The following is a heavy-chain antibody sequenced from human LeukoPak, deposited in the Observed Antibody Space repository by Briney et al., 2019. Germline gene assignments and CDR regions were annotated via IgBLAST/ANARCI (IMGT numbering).Heavy chain of an antibody. V-gene: IGHV3-53*05. D-gene: IGHD1-26*01. Sequence: PGGSLRLSCEASGFTVSSTHMVWVRQAPGKGLEWVSVTYTGGNSYYAGSVKGRFTISRDNSKNTLFLQMNSLRTDDTAVYYCATEVGRTAFEYWGQGTPVTVSS. CDR2: TYTGGNS. CDR3: ATEVGRTAFEY. J-gene: IGHJ4*02. CDR1: GFTVSSTH.